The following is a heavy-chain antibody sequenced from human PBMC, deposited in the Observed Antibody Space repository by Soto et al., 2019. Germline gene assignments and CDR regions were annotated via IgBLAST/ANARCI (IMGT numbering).Heavy chain of an antibody. CDR1: GFTFSSYA. J-gene: IGHJ2*01. V-gene: IGHV3-30-3*01. D-gene: IGHD4-4*01. CDR3: ARPLWRNDYNWGYFDL. Sequence: QVQLVESGGGVVQPGRSLRLSCAASGFTFSSYALHWVRQDPGEGLEWVAVISYDGSNKYYADSVKGRFTISRDNSKNTLYLQMNSLRAEVTAVYYCARPLWRNDYNWGYFDLWGRGTLVTVSS. CDR2: ISYDGSNK.